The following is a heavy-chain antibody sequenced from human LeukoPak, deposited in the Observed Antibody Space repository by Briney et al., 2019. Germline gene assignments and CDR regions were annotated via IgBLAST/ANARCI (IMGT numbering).Heavy chain of an antibody. J-gene: IGHJ4*02. D-gene: IGHD3-10*01. V-gene: IGHV1-18*01. Sequence: ASVKVSCKASGYTFTSYGISWVRQAPGQGLEWMGWISAYNGNTNYAQKLQGRVTMTTDTSTSTAYMELRSLRSDDTAVYYCARGLRGTMVRGVIKRPYYFDYWGQGTLVTVSS. CDR1: GYTFTSYG. CDR3: ARGLRGTMVRGVIKRPYYFDY. CDR2: ISAYNGNT.